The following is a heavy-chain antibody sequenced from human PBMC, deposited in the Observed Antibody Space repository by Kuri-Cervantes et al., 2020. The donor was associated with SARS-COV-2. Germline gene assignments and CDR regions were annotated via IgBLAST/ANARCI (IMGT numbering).Heavy chain of an antibody. CDR2: IKHDGGEE. D-gene: IGHD3-9*01. V-gene: IGHV3-7*05. J-gene: IGHJ4*02. Sequence: GGSLRLSCAVSGFTFSSYWMSWVRQAPGKGLEWVADIKHDGGEEYYVDSVKGRFTISRDNAKNSLYLQMHSLRAEDTAVYYCARDMQILTGHYYLNFNYWGQETLVTVSS. CDR1: GFTFSSYW. CDR3: ARDMQILTGHYYLNFNY.